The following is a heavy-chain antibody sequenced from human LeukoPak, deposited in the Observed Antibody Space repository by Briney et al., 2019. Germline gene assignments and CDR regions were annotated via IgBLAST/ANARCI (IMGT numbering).Heavy chain of an antibody. V-gene: IGHV3-64*01. CDR1: GFTFSSYA. Sequence: GGSLRLSCAASGFTFSSYAMHWVRQAPGKGLEYVSAISSNGGSTYYANSVKGRFTISRDNSKNTLYLQMGSLRAEDMAVYYCASTSANTYYYDSSGYYYNYWGQGTLVTVPS. J-gene: IGHJ4*02. CDR3: ASTSANTYYYDSSGYYYNY. D-gene: IGHD3-22*01. CDR2: ISSNGGST.